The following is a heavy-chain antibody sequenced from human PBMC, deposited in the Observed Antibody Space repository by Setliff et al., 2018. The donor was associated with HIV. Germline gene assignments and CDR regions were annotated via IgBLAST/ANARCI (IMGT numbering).Heavy chain of an antibody. CDR3: ARGVRDNSGWSTYYFDY. CDR2: VTHSGRT. CDR1: GGSFSGYC. J-gene: IGHJ4*02. Sequence: NPSEPLSLTCAVYGGSFSGYCWSWIGQPPGKGLEWLGEVTHSGRTNYNPSHASRVTTSVDTSKKPFPLRLTSGTAADTAVYYCARGVRDNSGWSTYYFDYWGQGTLVTVSS. D-gene: IGHD6-19*01. V-gene: IGHV4-34*01.